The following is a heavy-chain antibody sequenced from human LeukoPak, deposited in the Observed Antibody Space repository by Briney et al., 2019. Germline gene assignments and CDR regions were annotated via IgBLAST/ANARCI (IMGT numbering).Heavy chain of an antibody. V-gene: IGHV4-59*01. D-gene: IGHD5-18*01. CDR2: IYHSGST. CDR1: GGSISSYY. Sequence: PSETLSLTCTVSGGSISSYYWSWIRQPPGKGLEWIGYIYHSGSTNYNPSLKSRVTISVDTSKNQFSLKLSSVTAADTAVYYRAREFYSYGPTDYWGQGTLVTVSS. J-gene: IGHJ4*02. CDR3: AREFYSYGPTDY.